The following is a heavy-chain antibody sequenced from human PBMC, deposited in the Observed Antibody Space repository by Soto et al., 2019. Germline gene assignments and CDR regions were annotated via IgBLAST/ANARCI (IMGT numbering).Heavy chain of an antibody. D-gene: IGHD2-8*01. CDR1: GFTFSSYA. Sequence: GGSLRLSCVASGFTFSSYAMNWVRQAPGKGLEWVSTINSNGASTFYADSVKGRFTISRDNSKSTLYLQMNSLRAEDTAMYYCARDPNGILDFDFWGQGTLVTVSS. V-gene: IGHV3-23*01. J-gene: IGHJ4*02. CDR2: INSNGAST. CDR3: ARDPNGILDFDF.